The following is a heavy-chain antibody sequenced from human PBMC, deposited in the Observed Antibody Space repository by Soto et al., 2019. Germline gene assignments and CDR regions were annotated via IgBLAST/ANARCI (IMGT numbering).Heavy chain of an antibody. Sequence: QVQLQQWGAGLLKPSETLSLTCAVYGGSFSGYYWSWIRQPPGKGLEWIGEVNHSGSTTYNPCLKSRSTVSEDTSKNQFSLKRSSVTAADTGVYYCARGVAAPTRLYYFDYWGQGTLVTVSS. J-gene: IGHJ4*01. CDR1: GGSFSGYY. V-gene: IGHV4-34*01. D-gene: IGHD6-13*01. CDR3: ARGVAAPTRLYYFDY. CDR2: VNHSGST.